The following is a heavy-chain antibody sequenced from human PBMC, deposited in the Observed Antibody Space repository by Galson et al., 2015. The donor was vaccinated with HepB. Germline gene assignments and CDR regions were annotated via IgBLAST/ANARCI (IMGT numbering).Heavy chain of an antibody. D-gene: IGHD6-19*01. J-gene: IGHJ3*02. V-gene: IGHV4-61*02. CDR2: IYTSGST. CDR1: GGSISSGSYY. Sequence: SLTCTVSGGSISSGSYYWSWIRQPAGKGLEWIGRIYTSGSTNYNPSLKSRVTMSVDTSKNQFSLKLSSVTAADTAVYYCARSRRQWLVWGPPNDAFDIWGQGTMVTVSS. CDR3: ARSRRQWLVWGPPNDAFDI.